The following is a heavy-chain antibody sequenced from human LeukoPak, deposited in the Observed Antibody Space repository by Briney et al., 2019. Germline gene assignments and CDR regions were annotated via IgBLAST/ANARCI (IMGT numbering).Heavy chain of an antibody. V-gene: IGHV3-30*18. CDR3: AKGLQYCSSTSCSYSSSWDYFDY. CDR2: ISYDGSNK. J-gene: IGHJ4*02. D-gene: IGHD2-2*01. CDR1: GFTFSSYS. Sequence: GGSLRLSCAASGFTFSSYSMNWVRQAPGKGLEWVAVISYDGSNKYYADSVKGRFAISRDNSKNTLYLQMNSLRAEDTAVYYCAKGLQYCSSTSCSYSSSWDYFDYWGQGTLVTVSS.